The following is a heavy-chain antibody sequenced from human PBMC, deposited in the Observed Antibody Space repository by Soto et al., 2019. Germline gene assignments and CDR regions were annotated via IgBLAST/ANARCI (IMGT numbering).Heavy chain of an antibody. CDR1: GYTFTTAD. CDR2: INPKNDNT. D-gene: IGHD3-16*02. Sequence: QVQLVQSGAEVKKPGASVKVSCKASGYTFTTADINWVRQTTGQGLEWMGWINPKNDNTGYAEKLQGRVTMTQDTSISTAYLELSSLRSDDTAVYYCARGASSYDYWGQGTLVTVSS. J-gene: IGHJ4*02. V-gene: IGHV1-8*01. CDR3: ARGASSYDY.